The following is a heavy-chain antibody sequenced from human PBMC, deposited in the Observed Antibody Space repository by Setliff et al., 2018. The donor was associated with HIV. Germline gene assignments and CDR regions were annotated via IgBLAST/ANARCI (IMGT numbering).Heavy chain of an antibody. J-gene: IGHJ4*02. CDR3: ATDRGTY. V-gene: IGHV3-7*03. CDR1: GLIFSSYW. CDR2: IKQDGSEK. D-gene: IGHD1-7*01. Sequence: PGGSLRLFCAASGLIFSSYWMSWVRQAPGKGLEWVANIKQDGSEKYYVDSVKGRFTISRDNAKSSLYLQMNSLRAEDTAVYYCATDRGTYWGQGTLVTVSS.